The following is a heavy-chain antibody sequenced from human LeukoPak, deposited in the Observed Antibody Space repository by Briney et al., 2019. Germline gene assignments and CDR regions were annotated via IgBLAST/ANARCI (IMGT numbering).Heavy chain of an antibody. D-gene: IGHD6-13*01. CDR2: ISYDGSNK. Sequence: GGSLRLSCAASGFTFSSYAMHWVRQAPGKGLEWVAVISYDGSNKYYADSVKGRFTISRDNSKNTLYLQMNSLRAEDTAVYYCARDTDSSSWYYFDYWGQGTTVTVSS. CDR3: ARDTDSSSWYYFDY. J-gene: IGHJ4*03. CDR1: GFTFSSYA. V-gene: IGHV3-30*04.